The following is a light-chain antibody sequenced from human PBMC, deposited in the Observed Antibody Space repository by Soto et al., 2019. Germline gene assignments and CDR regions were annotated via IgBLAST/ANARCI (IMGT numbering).Light chain of an antibody. V-gene: IGLV1-44*01. Sequence: QSVLTQSPSASGTPGQRVSISCSGSTSNIGTNTVSWYQHVPGTAPKLLIYSNDQRPSAVPGRFSGSKSGTSASLAISGLLSEYEADYYCATWDDSLNVVFGGGTQLTVL. CDR2: SND. CDR1: TSNIGTNT. CDR3: ATWDDSLNVV. J-gene: IGLJ2*01.